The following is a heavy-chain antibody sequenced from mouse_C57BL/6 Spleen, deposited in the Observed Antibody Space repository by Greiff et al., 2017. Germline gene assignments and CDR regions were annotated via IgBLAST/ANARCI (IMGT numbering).Heavy chain of an antibody. Sequence: EVKLVESGAELVKPGASVKLSCTASGFNIKDYYMHWVKQRTEQGLEWIGRIDPEDGETKYAPKFQGKATITADTSSNTAYLQLSSLTSEDTAVYYCAREEAYYSNYYAMDYWGQGTSVTVSS. CDR2: IDPEDGET. CDR1: GFNIKDYY. J-gene: IGHJ4*01. D-gene: IGHD2-5*01. V-gene: IGHV14-2*01. CDR3: AREEAYYSNYYAMDY.